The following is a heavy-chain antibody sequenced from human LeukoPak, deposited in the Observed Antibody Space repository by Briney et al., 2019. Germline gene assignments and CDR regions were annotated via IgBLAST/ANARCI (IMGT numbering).Heavy chain of an antibody. D-gene: IGHD3-10*01. V-gene: IGHV4-4*02. Sequence: SETLSLTCAVSGVSISSSTWWSWVRQPPGKGLEWIGEIYHSGSTNYNPSPKSRVTISVDKSKNQFSLRLTSVTAADTAVYYCARYGSGTYQYYFDCWGQGTPVTVSS. CDR3: ARYGSGTYQYYFDC. J-gene: IGHJ4*02. CDR2: IYHSGST. CDR1: GVSISSSTW.